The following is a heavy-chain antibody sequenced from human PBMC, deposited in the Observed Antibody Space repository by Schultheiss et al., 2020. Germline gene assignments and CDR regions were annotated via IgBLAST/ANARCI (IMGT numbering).Heavy chain of an antibody. Sequence: GESLKISCAASGFTFSSCAMSWVRQAPGKGLEWVSAISGSGGSTYYADSVKGRFTISRDNSKNTLYLQMNSLRAEDTAVYYCARDRGNYYDSSGYRGYFDYWGQGTLVTVSS. J-gene: IGHJ4*02. D-gene: IGHD3-22*01. CDR3: ARDRGNYYDSSGYRGYFDY. CDR2: ISGSGGST. V-gene: IGHV3-23*01. CDR1: GFTFSSCA.